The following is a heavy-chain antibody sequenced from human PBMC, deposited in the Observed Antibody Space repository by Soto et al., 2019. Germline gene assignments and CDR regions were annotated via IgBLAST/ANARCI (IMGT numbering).Heavy chain of an antibody. CDR3: ASLTSWSQEYYYGMDV. CDR1: GFTFGDFG. Sequence: GGSLRLSCTGSGFTFGDFGMSWFRQAPGKGLEWLSFIRSKGYGGTTESAASVRGRFIASRDDSKSIAYLQMNSLKTEDTAVYYCASLTSWSQEYYYGMDVWGQGTTVTAP. V-gene: IGHV3-49*03. J-gene: IGHJ6*02. CDR2: IRSKGYGGTT. D-gene: IGHD2-2*01.